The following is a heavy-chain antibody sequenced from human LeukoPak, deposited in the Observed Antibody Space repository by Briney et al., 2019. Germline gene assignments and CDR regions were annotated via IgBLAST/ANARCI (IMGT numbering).Heavy chain of an antibody. CDR3: ARDKLQVATVFDY. V-gene: IGHV3-23*01. CDR1: GFTFSIYA. D-gene: IGHD5-12*01. J-gene: IGHJ4*02. Sequence: QPGGSLRLSCAASGFTFSIYAMSWVRQAPGKGLEWVSAISGSGGNTYYADSVKGRFTISRDNAKNSLYLQMNSLRAEDTAVYYCARDKLQVATVFDYWGQGTLVTVSS. CDR2: ISGSGGNT.